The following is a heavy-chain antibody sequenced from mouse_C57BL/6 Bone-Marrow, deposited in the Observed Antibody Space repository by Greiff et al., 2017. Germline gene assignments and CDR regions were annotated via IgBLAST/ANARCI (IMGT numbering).Heavy chain of an antibody. J-gene: IGHJ3*01. CDR1: GFNIKNTY. CDR3: ASPYYYCSSPFAY. Sequence: VQLQQSVAELVRPGASVKLSCTASGFNIKNTYMHWVKQRPEQGLEWIGRIDPANGNTKYAPKFPGKATITADTSSNTAYLQLSSLTSEDTAIYYCASPYYYCSSPFAYWGQGTLVTVSA. CDR2: IDPANGNT. D-gene: IGHD1-1*01. V-gene: IGHV14-3*01.